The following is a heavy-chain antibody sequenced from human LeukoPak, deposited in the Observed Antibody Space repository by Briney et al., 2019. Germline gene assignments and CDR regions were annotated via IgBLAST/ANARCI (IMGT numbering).Heavy chain of an antibody. J-gene: IGHJ4*02. CDR1: GGSFSDYF. CDR2: ISHSGST. V-gene: IGHV4-34*01. Sequence: PSETLSLTCAVYGGSFSDYFWSWIRQPPGKGLEWIGEISHSGSTTYNPSLRSRVTISGDTSKNQFSLKLSSVTAADTAVYYCARGRTTYDYWGQGTLVTVSS. D-gene: IGHD4-17*01. CDR3: ARGRTTYDY.